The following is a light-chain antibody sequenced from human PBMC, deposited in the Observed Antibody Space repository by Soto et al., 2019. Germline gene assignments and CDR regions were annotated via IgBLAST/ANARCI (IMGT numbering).Light chain of an antibody. CDR2: AAS. CDR1: QSISSY. J-gene: IGKJ4*01. CDR3: QQYSSDSPLT. Sequence: DIQMTQSPSSLSASVGDRVTITCRSSQSISSYLNWYQQKPGKAPKLLIYAASSLQSGVPSRFSGGGIGTEFSLSISSLQPDDFATYYCQQYSSDSPLTFGGGTKV. V-gene: IGKV1-5*01.